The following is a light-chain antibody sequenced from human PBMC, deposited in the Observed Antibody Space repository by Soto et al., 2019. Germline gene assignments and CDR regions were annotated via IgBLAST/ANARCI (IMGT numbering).Light chain of an antibody. V-gene: IGLV3-9*01. CDR2: RDS. Sequence: SYELTQPLSVSVALGQTARITCGGNNIGSKNVHWYQQKPGQAPVLVIYRDSNRPSGIPERFSGSNSGNTATLTISRAQAGDEADYYCQVWDSSTAGVVCGGGTKVTVL. CDR1: NIGSKN. CDR3: QVWDSSTAGVV. J-gene: IGLJ2*01.